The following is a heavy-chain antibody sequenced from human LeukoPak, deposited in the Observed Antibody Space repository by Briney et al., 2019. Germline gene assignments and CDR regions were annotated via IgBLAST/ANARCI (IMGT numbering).Heavy chain of an antibody. Sequence: PGGSLRLSCAASGFTFSSYWMHWVRQAPGKGLEWVSSISSSSSYIYYADSVKGRFTISRDNAKNSLYLQMNSLRAEDTAVYYCASVVSSSSFYYYYGMDVWGQGTTVTVSS. J-gene: IGHJ6*02. D-gene: IGHD6-6*01. CDR1: GFTFSSYW. CDR3: ASVVSSSSFYYYYGMDV. CDR2: ISSSSSYI. V-gene: IGHV3-21*01.